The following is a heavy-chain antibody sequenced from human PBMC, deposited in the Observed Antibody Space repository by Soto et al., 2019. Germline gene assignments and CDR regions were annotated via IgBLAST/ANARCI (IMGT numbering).Heavy chain of an antibody. CDR2: ITGSGGST. V-gene: IGHV3-23*01. CDR1: GFTFSGYA. D-gene: IGHD2-2*01. CDR3: AKHRGPAGNYGMDV. Sequence: GGSLRLSCAASGFTFSGYAMSWVRQSPGKGPEWVSTITGSGGSTYYADSVKGRLTISRDNSKNTLYLQMNSLRAEDTAVYYCAKHRGPAGNYGMDVWGQGTTVTVSS. J-gene: IGHJ6*02.